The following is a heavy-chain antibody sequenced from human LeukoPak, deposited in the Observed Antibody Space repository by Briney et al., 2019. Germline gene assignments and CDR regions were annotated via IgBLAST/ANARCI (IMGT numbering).Heavy chain of an antibody. CDR1: GDSVSSKSAA. D-gene: IGHD6-13*01. V-gene: IGHV6-1*01. CDR2: TYYRSKWNN. J-gene: IGHJ4*02. CDR3: ASFAADTPNDY. Sequence: SQTLSLTCAISGDSVSSKSAAWNWIMSYPSRGLEWMGRTYYRSKWNNDYAISVKSRIPINPDTSKNQFALQLKSVTPEDTAEYYCASFAADTPNDYWGQGTLVSVSS.